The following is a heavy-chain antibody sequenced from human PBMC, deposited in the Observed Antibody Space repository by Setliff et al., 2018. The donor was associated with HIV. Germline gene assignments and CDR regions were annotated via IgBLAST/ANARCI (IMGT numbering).Heavy chain of an antibody. J-gene: IGHJ4*02. V-gene: IGHV3-23*01. Sequence: PGGSLRLSCAASGFTFSSHAMSWVRQAPGKGLGWLSGISANGISTYYADSVKGRLTISRDNAKNALYLFTHSLRAEDTAVYFCAPRSGLVGTTPAAVDHWGQGTLVTVSS. CDR3: APRSGLVGTTPAAVDH. D-gene: IGHD1-26*01. CDR1: GFTFSSHA. CDR2: ISANGIST.